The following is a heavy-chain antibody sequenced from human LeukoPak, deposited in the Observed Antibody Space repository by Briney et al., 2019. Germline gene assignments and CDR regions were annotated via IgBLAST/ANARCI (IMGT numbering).Heavy chain of an antibody. CDR1: RFTFSSYA. Sequence: GGSLRLSCSASRFTFSSYAMHWLRHAPGKGLEYVSAISSNESSTYYRDSVKDRLTTSRDNSRNTLYLQMSSVREEDTAVYYCVKGGRNIVVVTAIRFYFDYWGEGTLVSVSS. D-gene: IGHD2-21*02. J-gene: IGHJ4*02. V-gene: IGHV3-64D*09. CDR2: ISSNESST. CDR3: VKGGRNIVVVTAIRFYFDY.